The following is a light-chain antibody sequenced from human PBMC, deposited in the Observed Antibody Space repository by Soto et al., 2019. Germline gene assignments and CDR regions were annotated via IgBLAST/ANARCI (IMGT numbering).Light chain of an antibody. CDR3: QQYGSSGT. CDR1: QSVSNNY. J-gene: IGKJ1*01. CDR2: GAS. Sequence: EIVLTQSPGTLSLSPWERATLSVRASQSVSNNYLAWYQQKPGQAPRLLIYGASNRATGIPDRFSGSGSGTDFTLTISRLEPEDFAVYYCQQYGSSGTFGQGTKVDI. V-gene: IGKV3-20*01.